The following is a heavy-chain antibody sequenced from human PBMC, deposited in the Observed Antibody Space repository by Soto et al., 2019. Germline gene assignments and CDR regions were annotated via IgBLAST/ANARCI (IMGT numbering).Heavy chain of an antibody. V-gene: IGHV1-8*01. CDR1: GYTFTSYD. CDR2: MNPNSGNT. CDR3: ARVYSSSWWTSHYCYYMDV. D-gene: IGHD6-13*01. J-gene: IGHJ6*03. Sequence: ASVKVSCKASGYTFTSYDINWVRQATGQGLEWMGWMNPNSGNTGYAQKFQGRVTMTRNTSISTAYMELSSLRSEDTAVYYCARVYSSSWWTSHYCYYMDVWGKGSTVTVSS.